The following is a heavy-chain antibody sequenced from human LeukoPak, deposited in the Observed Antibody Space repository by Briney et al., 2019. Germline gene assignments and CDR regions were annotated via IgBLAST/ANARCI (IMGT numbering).Heavy chain of an antibody. V-gene: IGHV3-30*04. CDR2: ISYDGSNK. CDR1: GFTFSSYA. J-gene: IGHJ6*03. D-gene: IGHD1-1*01. Sequence: PGRSLRLSCAASGFTFSSYAMHWVRQAPGKGLEWVAVISYDGSNKYYADSVKGRFTISRDNSKNTLYLQINSLRAEDTAVYYCARDYWKNYYYYMDVWGKGPTV. CDR3: ARDYWKNYYYYMDV.